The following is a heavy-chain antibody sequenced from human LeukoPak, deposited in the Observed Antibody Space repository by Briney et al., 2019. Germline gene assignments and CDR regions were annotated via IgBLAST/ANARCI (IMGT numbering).Heavy chain of an antibody. Sequence: ASVKVPCKASGYTFTGYYMHWVRQAPGQGLEWMGWINPNSGGTNYAQKFQGRVTMTRDTSISTAYMELSRLRSDDTAVYYCAREGRIVVVPAAINYYYYGMDVWGQGTTVTVSS. D-gene: IGHD2-2*01. CDR3: AREGRIVVVPAAINYYYYGMDV. V-gene: IGHV1-2*02. CDR2: INPNSGGT. J-gene: IGHJ6*02. CDR1: GYTFTGYY.